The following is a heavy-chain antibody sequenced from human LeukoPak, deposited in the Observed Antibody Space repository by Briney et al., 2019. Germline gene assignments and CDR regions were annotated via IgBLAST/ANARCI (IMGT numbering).Heavy chain of an antibody. J-gene: IGHJ4*02. CDR1: GGSTGSDY. D-gene: IGHD3-22*01. V-gene: IGHV4-59*01. CDR3: ARGRIYYDSTGYQA. CDR2: IYYSGST. Sequence: PSETLSLTCTVSGGSTGSDYWSWIRQPPGKGLEWIGHIYYSGSTKYNPSLKSRVTISLDTSKNQFSLKLSSVTAADTALYFCARGRIYYDSTGYQAWGQGTLVTVSS.